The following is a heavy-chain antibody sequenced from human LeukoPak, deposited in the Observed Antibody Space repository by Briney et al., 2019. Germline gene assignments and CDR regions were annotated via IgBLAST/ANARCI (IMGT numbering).Heavy chain of an antibody. CDR1: GFTFSDYY. Sequence: GGSLRLSCAASGFTFSDYYMSWIRQAPGKGLEWVSYISSSSSYIYYADSVKGRFTISRDNAKNSLYLQMNSLRAEDTAVYYCARDKDYYYGMDVWGQGTTVTVSS. CDR2: ISSSSSYI. J-gene: IGHJ6*02. CDR3: ARDKDYYYGMDV. V-gene: IGHV3-11*06.